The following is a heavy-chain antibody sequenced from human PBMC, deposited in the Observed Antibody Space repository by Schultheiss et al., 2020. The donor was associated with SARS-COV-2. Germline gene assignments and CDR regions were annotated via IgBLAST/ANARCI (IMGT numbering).Heavy chain of an antibody. CDR2: IYPSGST. Sequence: SETLSLTFTVSGGSISGSNDFWYWSWIRQPAGRGLEWIGRIYPSGSTNYNPSLKSRVTISIDTSKNQFSLKLSSVTAADTAVYYCARQSMVAAGYGYWGQGTLVTVSS. D-gene: IGHD2-15*01. CDR1: GGSISGSNDFWY. J-gene: IGHJ4*02. V-gene: IGHV4-61*02. CDR3: ARQSMVAAGYGY.